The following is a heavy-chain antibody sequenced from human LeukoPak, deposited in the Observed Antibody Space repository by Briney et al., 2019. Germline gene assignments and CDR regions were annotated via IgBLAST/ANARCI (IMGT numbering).Heavy chain of an antibody. CDR1: GGSISSGSYY. Sequence: SQTLSPTCTVSGGSISSGSYYWSWIRQPAGKGLEWIGRIYTSGSTNYNPSLKSRVTISVDTSKNQFSLKLSSVTAADTAVYYCAREYYYGSGLDYWGQGTLVTVSS. CDR2: IYTSGST. V-gene: IGHV4-61*02. J-gene: IGHJ4*02. CDR3: AREYYYGSGLDY. D-gene: IGHD3-10*01.